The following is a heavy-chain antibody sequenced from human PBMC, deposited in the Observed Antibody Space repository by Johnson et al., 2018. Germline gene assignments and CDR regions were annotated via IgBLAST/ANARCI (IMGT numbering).Heavy chain of an antibody. CDR2: ISDDGSNK. V-gene: IGHV3-30-3*01. Sequence: VQLVETGGRVVQPGRSLRLSCSASGFTFSSYAMHWVRQAPGKGLEWVAVISDDGSNKFYAESVKGRLTISRDNSKYTVYLQMHSLKAEDTAVFYCARAQGGDYLAEYFQHWGQGTLVTVSS. J-gene: IGHJ1*01. CDR3: ARAQGGDYLAEYFQH. CDR1: GFTFSSYA. D-gene: IGHD4-17*01.